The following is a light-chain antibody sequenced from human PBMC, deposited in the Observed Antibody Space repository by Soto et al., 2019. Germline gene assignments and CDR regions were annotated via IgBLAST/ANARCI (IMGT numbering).Light chain of an antibody. V-gene: IGLV2-14*01. CDR2: EVT. Sequence: QSVLTQPASVSGSPGQSITISCTATSSYGADYKDVSWYQQHPGNAPKLMIYEVTYRPSGVSNRFSGSKSGNTASLTISGLQAEDEAEYYCSSYTTISTVFGTGTKLTVL. CDR1: SSYGADYKD. J-gene: IGLJ1*01. CDR3: SSYTTISTV.